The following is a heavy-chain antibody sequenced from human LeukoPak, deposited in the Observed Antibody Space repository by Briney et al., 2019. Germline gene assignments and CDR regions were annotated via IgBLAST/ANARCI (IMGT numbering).Heavy chain of an antibody. Sequence: PGGSLRLSCAASGFTFDDYAMHWVRQAPGKGLEWVSGISWNSGSIGYADSVKGRFTISRDNAKNSLYLQMNSLRAEDTALYYCAKIYGDLDYWGQGTLVTVSS. J-gene: IGHJ4*02. V-gene: IGHV3-9*01. D-gene: IGHD4-17*01. CDR2: ISWNSGSI. CDR1: GFTFDDYA. CDR3: AKIYGDLDY.